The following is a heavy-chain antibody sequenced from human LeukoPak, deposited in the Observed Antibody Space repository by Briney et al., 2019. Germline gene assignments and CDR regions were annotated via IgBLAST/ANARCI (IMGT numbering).Heavy chain of an antibody. J-gene: IGHJ3*01. CDR2: IQYSGST. CDR1: GGSISSYY. Sequence: PSETLSLTCTVSGGSISSYYWSWIRQPPGKGREWIGYIQYSGSTNYNPSLTSRVIISVDTSKSHFSLKLSSVTAADTAVYYCARGHYDSSGYFYNALDFWGQGTMVTVSS. D-gene: IGHD3-22*01. V-gene: IGHV4-59*01. CDR3: ARGHYDSSGYFYNALDF.